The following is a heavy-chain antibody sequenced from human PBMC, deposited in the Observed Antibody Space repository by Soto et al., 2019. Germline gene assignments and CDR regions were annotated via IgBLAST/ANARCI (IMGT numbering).Heavy chain of an antibody. CDR2: ISASGRDT. V-gene: IGHV3-23*01. J-gene: IGHJ4*02. D-gene: IGHD6-19*01. CDR1: GLRFSGQD. Sequence: EVQVLESGGGLVQPGGSLRLSCAASGLRFSGQDMCWVRQAPGKGLEWVSGISASGRDTQYADSVKGRFTISRDNSKSTSYLQMNSLRAEDTAVYYCAKDAPRRSGWYSFDYWAREPWSPSP. CDR3: AKDAPRRSGWYSFDY.